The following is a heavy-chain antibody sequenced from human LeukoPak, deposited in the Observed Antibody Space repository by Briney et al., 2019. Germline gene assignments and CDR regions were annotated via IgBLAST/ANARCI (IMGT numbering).Heavy chain of an antibody. Sequence: GGSLRLSCAASGFTFSGHAMNWVRQAPGKGLEWVGFIRSKAYGGTTEYAASVKGRFTISRDDSKSIAYLQMNSLKTEDTAVYYCTRDYSGSYYYYYYGMDVWGQGTTVTVSS. D-gene: IGHD1-26*01. V-gene: IGHV3-49*04. CDR2: IRSKAYGGTT. CDR1: GFTFSGHA. J-gene: IGHJ6*02. CDR3: TRDYSGSYYYYYYGMDV.